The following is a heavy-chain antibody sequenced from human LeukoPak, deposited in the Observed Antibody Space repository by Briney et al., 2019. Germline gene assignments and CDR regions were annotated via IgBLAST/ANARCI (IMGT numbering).Heavy chain of an antibody. D-gene: IGHD5-12*01. CDR1: GYTFTSYA. CDR3: ARDVDIVATLFDY. J-gene: IGHJ4*02. V-gene: IGHV1-3*01. Sequence: ASVKVSCKASGYTFTSYAMHWVRQAPGQRLEWMGWINAGNGNTKYSQKFQGRVTITRDTSASTAYMELSSLRSEDTAVYYCARDVDIVATLFDYWGQGTLVTVSS. CDR2: INAGNGNT.